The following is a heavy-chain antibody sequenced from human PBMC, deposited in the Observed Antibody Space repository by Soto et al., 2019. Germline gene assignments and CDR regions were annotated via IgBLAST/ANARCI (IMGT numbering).Heavy chain of an antibody. CDR3: ARDQSRGQVFYYYMDV. CDR2: ISSSSQNI. Sequence: EVQLVESGGGLVQPGGSLGLSCAAPEFTFSTYAINWVRRAPGKGLEWVSYISSSSQNIRFADSVKGRFTISRDNAKNSLYLQMNSLRAEDTAVYYCARDQSRGQVFYYYMDVWGKGTTVTVSS. D-gene: IGHD3-10*01. J-gene: IGHJ6*03. CDR1: EFTFSTYA. V-gene: IGHV3-48*01.